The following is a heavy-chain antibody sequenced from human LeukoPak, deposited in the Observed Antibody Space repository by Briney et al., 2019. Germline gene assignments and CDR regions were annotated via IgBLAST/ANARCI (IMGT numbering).Heavy chain of an antibody. CDR1: GFTFSSYG. J-gene: IGHJ4*02. CDR2: ISYDGSNK. D-gene: IGHD3-16*01. Sequence: GGSLRLSCAASGFTFSSYGMHWVRQAPGRGLEWVAVISYDGSNKYYADSVRGRFTISRDNSKNTLYLQMNSLRAEDTAVYYCAKERIEQYAVLGYWGQGTLVTVSS. CDR3: AKERIEQYAVLGY. V-gene: IGHV3-30*18.